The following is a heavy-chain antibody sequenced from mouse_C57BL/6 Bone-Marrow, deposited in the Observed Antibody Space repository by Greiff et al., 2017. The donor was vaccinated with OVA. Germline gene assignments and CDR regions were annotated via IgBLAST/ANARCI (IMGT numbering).Heavy chain of an antibody. D-gene: IGHD2-1*01. Sequence: QVTLKECGAELVRPGASVTLSCKASGYTFTDYEMHWVKQTPVHGLEWIGAIDPETGGTAYNQKFKGKAILTADKASSPAYMELRSLTSEDSAVYYCTCGNYVGWGQGTTLTVSS. CDR2: IDPETGGT. CDR1: GYTFTDYE. V-gene: IGHV1-15*01. CDR3: TCGNYVG. J-gene: IGHJ2*01.